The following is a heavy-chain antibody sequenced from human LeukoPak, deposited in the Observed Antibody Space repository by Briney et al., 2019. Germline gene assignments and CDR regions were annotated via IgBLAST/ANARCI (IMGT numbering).Heavy chain of an antibody. V-gene: IGHV3-30-3*01. D-gene: IGHD2-15*01. Sequence: GGSLRLSCAASGFTFSSYAMHWVRQAPGKGLEWVAVISYDGSNKYYADSVKGRFTISRDSSKNTLYLQMNSLRAEDTAVYYCARSVRGLLDAFDIWGQGTMVTVSS. CDR1: GFTFSSYA. J-gene: IGHJ3*02. CDR3: ARSVRGLLDAFDI. CDR2: ISYDGSNK.